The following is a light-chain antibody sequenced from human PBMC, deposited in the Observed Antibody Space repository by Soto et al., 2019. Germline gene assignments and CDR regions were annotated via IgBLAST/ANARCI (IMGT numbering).Light chain of an antibody. CDR1: QDISNS. Sequence: DIQMTQSPSAMSASVGDRVTITCRASQDISNSLAWLQQRPGKVPKRLIYPAHRLQSGVPSRFSGSRSGTEFTLTISSLQPEDFATYYCLHHKTFPWTFGQRTKVEIK. CDR3: LHHKTFPWT. J-gene: IGKJ1*01. V-gene: IGKV1-17*03. CDR2: PAH.